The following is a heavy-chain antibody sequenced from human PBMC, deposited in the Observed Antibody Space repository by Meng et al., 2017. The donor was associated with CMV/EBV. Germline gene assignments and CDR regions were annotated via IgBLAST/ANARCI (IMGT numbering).Heavy chain of an antibody. Sequence: GESLKISCAASGFTFDIYGLHWARQAPGKGLEWVAFIRYDGSSTYSSDSVKGRFTISRDNSKNTMYLQMNSPTTEDTAIYYCAKDLWVRQLNTSPSFGYWGQGTLVTVSS. D-gene: IGHD2-2*01. V-gene: IGHV3-30*02. CDR3: AKDLWVRQLNTSPSFGY. CDR1: GFTFDIYG. CDR2: IRYDGSST. J-gene: IGHJ4*02.